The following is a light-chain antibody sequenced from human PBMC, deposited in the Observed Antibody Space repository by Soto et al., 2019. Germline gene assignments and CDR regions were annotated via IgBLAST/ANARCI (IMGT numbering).Light chain of an antibody. J-gene: IGKJ1*01. Sequence: DIQMTQSPSSVSASVGDRVTITCRASQGIDNWLAWYQQKPGKAPKLLIYVASNLESGVPSRFSGSGSGTDFTLTISSLEPEDLAVYYCQQRSNWPRTFGQGSKVDIK. CDR3: QQRSNWPRT. CDR1: QGIDNW. CDR2: VAS. V-gene: IGKV1-12*01.